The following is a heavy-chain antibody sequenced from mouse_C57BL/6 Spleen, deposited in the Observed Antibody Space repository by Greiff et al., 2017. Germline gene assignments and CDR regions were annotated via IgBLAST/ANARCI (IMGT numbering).Heavy chain of an antibody. CDR2: IDPEDGDT. CDR3: TTIYYDYFAWFAY. V-gene: IGHV14-1*01. Sequence: EVQLQQSGAELVRPGASVKLSCTASGFNIKDYYMHWVKQRPEQGLEWIGRIDPEDGDTEYAPKFQGKATMTADTSSNTAYLQLSSLTSEDTAVYYCTTIYYDYFAWFAYWGQGTLVTVSA. D-gene: IGHD2-4*01. J-gene: IGHJ3*01. CDR1: GFNIKDYY.